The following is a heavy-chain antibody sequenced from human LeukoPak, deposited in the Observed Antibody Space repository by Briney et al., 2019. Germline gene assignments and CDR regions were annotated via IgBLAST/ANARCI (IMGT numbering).Heavy chain of an antibody. Sequence: SETLSLTCTVSGVSISSSNSYWGWIRQPPGKGLEWIGYIYYSGSTYYNPSLKSRVTISVDTSKNQFSLKLSSVTAADTAVYYCARERTETGTLNWFDPWGQGTLVTVSS. D-gene: IGHD1-7*01. V-gene: IGHV4-39*07. CDR1: GVSISSSNSY. J-gene: IGHJ5*02. CDR3: ARERTETGTLNWFDP. CDR2: IYYSGST.